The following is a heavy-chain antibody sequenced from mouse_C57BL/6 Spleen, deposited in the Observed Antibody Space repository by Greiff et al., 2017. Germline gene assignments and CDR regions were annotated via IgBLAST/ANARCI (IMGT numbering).Heavy chain of an antibody. CDR1: GYTFTSYW. Sequence: VKLQQPGAELVKPGASVKMSCKASGYTFTSYWLTWVKQRPGQGLEWIGDIYPGSGSPNYNEKFKSKATLTVDTSSSTAYMPLSSLTSEDSAVYYCAIENYYGRSYVDYWGEGTTLTVSA. V-gene: IGHV1-55*01. J-gene: IGHJ2*01. CDR2: IYPGSGSP. D-gene: IGHD1-1*01. CDR3: AIENYYGRSYVDY.